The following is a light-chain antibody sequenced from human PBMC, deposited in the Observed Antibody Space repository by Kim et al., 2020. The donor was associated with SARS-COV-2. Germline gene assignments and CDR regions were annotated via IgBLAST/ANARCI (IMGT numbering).Light chain of an antibody. V-gene: IGKV3-20*01. CDR3: QQYDPSFPYT. CDR1: ETISSDY. CDR2: GAS. J-gene: IGKJ2*01. Sequence: EIVLTQSPGTLSLSPGERATLSCRTSETISSDYVAWYRHKPGQAPRLLIYGASTRATGISERFSGSGSGTDFTLTISRLEPEDFAVYYCQQYDPSFPYTFGQGTKLEI.